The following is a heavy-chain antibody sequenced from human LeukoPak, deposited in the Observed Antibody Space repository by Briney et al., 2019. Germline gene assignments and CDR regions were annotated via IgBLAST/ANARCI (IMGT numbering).Heavy chain of an antibody. CDR2: INWNGGST. CDR3: ARDLRYYDSSGYYYVAFDI. J-gene: IGHJ3*02. Sequence: PGGSLRLSCAASGFTFSSYEMSWVRQAPGKGLEWVSGINWNGGSTGYADSVRGRFTISRDNAKNSLYLQMNSLRAEDTALYYCARDLRYYDSSGYYYVAFDIWGQGTMVTVSS. V-gene: IGHV3-20*04. CDR1: GFTFSSYE. D-gene: IGHD3-22*01.